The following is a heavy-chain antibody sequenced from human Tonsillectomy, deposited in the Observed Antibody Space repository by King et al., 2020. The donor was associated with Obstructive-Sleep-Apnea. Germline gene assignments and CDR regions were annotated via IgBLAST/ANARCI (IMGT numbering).Heavy chain of an antibody. CDR2: ISGSGGST. V-gene: IGHV3-23*04. Sequence: VQLVESGGGLVQPGGSLRLSCAASGFTFSSYAMSWVRQAPGKGLEWVSAISGSGGSTYYADSVKGRFTISRDNSKNTLYLQMNSLRAEDTAVYYCAKALGYYDSSGYYFVYYFDYWGQGTLVTVSS. CDR3: AKALGYYDSSGYYFVYYFDY. CDR1: GFTFSSYA. J-gene: IGHJ4*02. D-gene: IGHD3-22*01.